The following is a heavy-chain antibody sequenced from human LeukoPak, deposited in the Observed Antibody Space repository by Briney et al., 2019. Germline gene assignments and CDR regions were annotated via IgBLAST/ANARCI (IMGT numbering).Heavy chain of an antibody. Sequence: ASVTDSFQASGYTHTSYGISWVGQAPGQELEWMGWISAYNGNTNCAQKLQGRVTMTTDTSTSTAYMELRSLRSDDTAVYYCARTARYSSSSQPHWFDPWGQGTLVTVSS. V-gene: IGHV1-18*01. CDR2: ISAYNGNT. D-gene: IGHD6-13*01. J-gene: IGHJ5*02. CDR1: GYTHTSYG. CDR3: ARTARYSSSSQPHWFDP.